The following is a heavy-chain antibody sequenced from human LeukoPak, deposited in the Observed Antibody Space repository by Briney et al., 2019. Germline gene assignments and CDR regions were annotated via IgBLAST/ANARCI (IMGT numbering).Heavy chain of an antibody. D-gene: IGHD1-26*01. V-gene: IGHV4-59*01. CDR3: ARGNSGSYGQTDY. Sequence: PSETLSLTCTVSGGSISSYYWSWIRQPPGKGLEWIGYIYYSGTINYNPSLKSRVTISVDTSKNQFSLKLSSVTAADTAVYYCARGNSGSYGQTDYWGQGTLVTVSS. CDR1: GGSISSYY. J-gene: IGHJ4*02. CDR2: IYYSGTI.